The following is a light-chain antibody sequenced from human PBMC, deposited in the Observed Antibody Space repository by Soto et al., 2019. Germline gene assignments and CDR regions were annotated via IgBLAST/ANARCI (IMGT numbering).Light chain of an antibody. CDR3: QQYGNSTRT. Sequence: EILMTQSPATLSVSPGERATVSCRASQSVSSSYLAWYQQKPGQAPRLLIYGASSRATGIPDRFSGSGSGTDFTLTISRLEPEDFAVYYCQQYGNSTRTFGQGAKVDIK. J-gene: IGKJ1*01. CDR2: GAS. CDR1: QSVSSSY. V-gene: IGKV3-20*01.